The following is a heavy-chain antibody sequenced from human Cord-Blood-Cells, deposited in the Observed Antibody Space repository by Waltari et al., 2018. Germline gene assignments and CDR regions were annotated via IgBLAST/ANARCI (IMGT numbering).Heavy chain of an antibody. CDR3: ARALYDFWSGYYFDY. CDR1: GFTFSSYW. D-gene: IGHD3-3*01. V-gene: IGHV3-7*01. Sequence: EVQLVESGGGLVQPGGSLRLSCAASGFTFSSYWMSWVRQAPGKGLEWVANIKQDGSEKYYVDSVKGRFTISRDNAKNSLYLQMNSLRAEDTAVYYCARALYDFWSGYYFDYWGQGTLVTVSS. CDR2: IKQDGSEK. J-gene: IGHJ4*02.